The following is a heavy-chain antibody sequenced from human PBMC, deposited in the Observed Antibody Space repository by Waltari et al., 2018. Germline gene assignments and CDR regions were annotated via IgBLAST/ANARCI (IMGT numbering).Heavy chain of an antibody. V-gene: IGHV1-69*01. CDR1: SSYA. D-gene: IGHD1-1*01. CDR2: IIPVFGTT. Sequence: SSYAINWVRQAPGQGLEWMGGIIPVFGTTTYSQSFQGRVTITADESTTTAYMELTSLTSEDTAIYYCLSAAAGSPFDYWGQGTLVTVSS. J-gene: IGHJ4*02. CDR3: LSAAAGSPFDY.